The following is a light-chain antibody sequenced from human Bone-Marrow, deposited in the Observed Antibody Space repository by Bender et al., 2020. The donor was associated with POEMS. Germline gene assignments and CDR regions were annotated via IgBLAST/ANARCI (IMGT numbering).Light chain of an antibody. CDR2: EDT. Sequence: QSALTQPASVSGSPGQSITISCTGTRSDVGGYNLVSWYQQHPDKAPKLIIYEDTQRPSGVSNRFSGSKSGNTASLTISGLQAEDEADYYCSSYDATSTLFVFGSGTKVSVL. CDR3: SSYDATSTLFV. J-gene: IGLJ1*01. CDR1: RSDVGGYNL. V-gene: IGLV2-23*02.